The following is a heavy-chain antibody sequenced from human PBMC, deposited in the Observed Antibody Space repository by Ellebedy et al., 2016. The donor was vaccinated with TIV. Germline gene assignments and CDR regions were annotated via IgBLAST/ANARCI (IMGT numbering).Heavy chain of an antibody. Sequence: GESLKISXAASGFTFNKNSMNWVRQAPGKGLEWVSSITVESDDMQYADSVKGRFTISRDNAKHLLFLQMNSLRIEDTAVYYCAGDPSGGIGNWFDPWGQGTLVTVSS. V-gene: IGHV3-21*01. CDR1: GFTFNKNS. CDR3: AGDPSGGIGNWFDP. J-gene: IGHJ5*02. D-gene: IGHD3-10*01. CDR2: ITVESDDM.